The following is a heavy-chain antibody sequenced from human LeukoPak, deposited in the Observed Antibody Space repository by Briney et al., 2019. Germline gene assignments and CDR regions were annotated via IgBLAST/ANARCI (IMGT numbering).Heavy chain of an antibody. D-gene: IGHD2-2*02. V-gene: IGHV4-39*01. CDR1: GGSISSSRYY. CDR2: IYYSGST. CDR3: ASWRADCSSTSCYRYYFDY. J-gene: IGHJ4*02. Sequence: PSETLSLTCTVSGGSISSSRYYWGWIRQPPGKGLEWIGSIYYSGSTYYNPSLKSRVTISVDTSKNQFSLKLSSVTAADTAVYYCASWRADCSSTSCYRYYFDYWGQGTLVTVSS.